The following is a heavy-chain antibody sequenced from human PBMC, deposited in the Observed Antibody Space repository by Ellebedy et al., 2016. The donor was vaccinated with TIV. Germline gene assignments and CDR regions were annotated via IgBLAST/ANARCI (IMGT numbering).Heavy chain of an antibody. Sequence: GGSLRLSXAASGFTFSSYGMHWVRQAPGKGLEWVAVISYDGSNKYYADSVKGRFTISGDNSKNTLYLQMNSLRAEDTALYYCAKDRESGSYPTVFDYWGQGTLVTVSS. CDR2: ISYDGSNK. CDR1: GFTFSSYG. V-gene: IGHV3-30*18. J-gene: IGHJ4*02. D-gene: IGHD1-26*01. CDR3: AKDRESGSYPTVFDY.